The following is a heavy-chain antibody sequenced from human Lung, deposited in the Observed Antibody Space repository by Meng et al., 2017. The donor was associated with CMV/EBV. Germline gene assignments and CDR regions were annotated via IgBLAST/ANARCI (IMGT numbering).Heavy chain of an antibody. V-gene: IGHV1-24*01. J-gene: IGHJ3*02. CDR2: FDVENDEI. CDR1: GYTLTEVS. Sequence: ASVXVSCKVSGYTLTEVSRHWVRQAPGKGLEWMGGFDVENDEIIYAQKFQGRVTMTEDTSRDTAYMELSSLRSEDTAVYYCATGKYCGATSCEGSDTFEIWGQGTMVTVSS. D-gene: IGHD2-2*01. CDR3: ATGKYCGATSCEGSDTFEI.